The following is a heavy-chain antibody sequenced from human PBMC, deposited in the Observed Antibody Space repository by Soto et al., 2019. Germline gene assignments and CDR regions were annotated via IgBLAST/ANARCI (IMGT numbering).Heavy chain of an antibody. D-gene: IGHD3-22*01. CDR3: AREGSSGYLNWFDP. V-gene: IGHV4-31*03. CDR2: IYYSGAT. J-gene: IGHJ5*02. CDR1: GGSISSGGYY. Sequence: SETLSLTCTVSGGSISSGGYYWTWIRQHPGKGLEWIGYIYYSGATYYNPSLKSRVTISVDTSKNQFSLKLSSVTAADTAVYYCAREGSSGYLNWFDPWGQGTLVTVSS.